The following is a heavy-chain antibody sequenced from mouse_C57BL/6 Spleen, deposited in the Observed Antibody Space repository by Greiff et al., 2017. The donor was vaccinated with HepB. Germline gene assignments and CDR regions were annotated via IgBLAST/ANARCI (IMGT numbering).Heavy chain of an antibody. CDR3: AREGVYGNFFAY. D-gene: IGHD2-10*02. CDR2: IYPGSGNT. Sequence: VKLQESGAELVRPGASVKLSCKASGYTFTDYYINWVKQRPGQGLEWIARIYPGSGNTYYNEKFKGKATLTAEKSSSTAYMQLSSLTSEDSAVYFCAREGVYGNFFAYWGQGTLVTVSA. CDR1: GYTFTDYY. J-gene: IGHJ3*01. V-gene: IGHV1-76*01.